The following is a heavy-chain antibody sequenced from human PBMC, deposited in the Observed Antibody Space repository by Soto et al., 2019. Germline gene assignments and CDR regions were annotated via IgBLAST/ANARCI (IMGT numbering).Heavy chain of an antibody. CDR1: GGTFSSYA. D-gene: IGHD3-3*01. CDR2: IIPIFGTA. Sequence: SVKVSCKASGGTFSSYAISWVRRAPGQGLEWMGGIIPIFGTANYAQKFQGRVTITADESTSTAYMELSSLRSEDTAVYYCASSLYDFWSGYYTDSRGKHYYYYGMDVWGQGTTVTVSS. J-gene: IGHJ6*02. CDR3: ASSLYDFWSGYYTDSRGKHYYYYGMDV. V-gene: IGHV1-69*13.